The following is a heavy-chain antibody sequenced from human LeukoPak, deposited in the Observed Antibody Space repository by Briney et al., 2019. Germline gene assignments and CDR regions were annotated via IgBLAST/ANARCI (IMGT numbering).Heavy chain of an antibody. CDR1: GGSISSGGYY. CDR2: IYYSGST. D-gene: IGHD3-9*01. V-gene: IGHV4-31*03. Sequence: SETLSLTCTVSGGSISSGGYYWSWIRQHPGKGLEWIGYIYYSGSTYYNPSLKSRVTISVDTSKNQLSLKLSSVTAADTAVYYCARGRVLRYFDWFFEPFDYWGQGTLVTVSS. CDR3: ARGRVLRYFDWFFEPFDY. J-gene: IGHJ4*02.